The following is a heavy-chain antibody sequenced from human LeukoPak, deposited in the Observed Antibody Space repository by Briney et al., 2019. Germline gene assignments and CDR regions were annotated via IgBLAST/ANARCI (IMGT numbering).Heavy chain of an antibody. CDR1: GYTFATYG. V-gene: IGHV1-18*01. CDR2: ISGYNGNT. Sequence: ASVKVSCKASGYTFATYGVSWVRQAPGQGLEWMGWISGYNGNTNYAQKLQGRVTMTTDTSTSTAYMELRSLRSDDTAVYYCARTRGYYYDSSGYYHLDYWGQGTLVTVSS. J-gene: IGHJ4*02. D-gene: IGHD3-22*01. CDR3: ARTRGYYYDSSGYYHLDY.